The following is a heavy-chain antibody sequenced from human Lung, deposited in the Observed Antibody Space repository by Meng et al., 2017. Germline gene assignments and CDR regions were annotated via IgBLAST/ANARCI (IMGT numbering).Heavy chain of an antibody. CDR1: GYTFTTYA. D-gene: IGHD6-13*01. Sequence: QVQLVQSGSELKKPGASVKISCKASGYTFTTYAMNWVRQAPGQGLEWMGWINTDTRNPTYAQGFTGRFVFSLDTSVSTAYLQISSLMAEDTAIYYCARDRGSSGWSNWFDPWGQGTLVTVSS. CDR2: INTDTRNP. CDR3: ARDRGSSGWSNWFDP. V-gene: IGHV7-4-1*02. J-gene: IGHJ5*02.